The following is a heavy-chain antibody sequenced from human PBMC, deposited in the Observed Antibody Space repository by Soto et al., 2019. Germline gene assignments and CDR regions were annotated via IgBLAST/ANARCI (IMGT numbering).Heavy chain of an antibody. CDR2: IYYSENT. CDR3: ARDVVVYDSSGYRAY. V-gene: IGHV4-30-4*01. Sequence: NPSETLSLTCTVSGGSISGGDYYWSWIRQPPGKGLEWIGYIYYSENTFYNPSLKSRVTISVDTSKNQLSLKLTSVTAADTAVYYCARDVVVYDSSGYRAYWGQGILVTVSS. CDR1: GGSISGGDYY. D-gene: IGHD3-22*01. J-gene: IGHJ4*02.